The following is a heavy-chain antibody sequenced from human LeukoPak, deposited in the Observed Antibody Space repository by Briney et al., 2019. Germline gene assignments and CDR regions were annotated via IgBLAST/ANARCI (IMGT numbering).Heavy chain of an antibody. CDR3: AKGHIVGAITEFDY. D-gene: IGHD1-26*01. CDR2: ITGDGGST. Sequence: PGGSLRLSCAASGFTFDDYAMHWVRQAPGKGLQWVSLITGDGGSTYYADSVKGRFTISRDNSKNSLYLQMNSLRTEDTALYYCAKGHIVGAITEFDYWGQGTLVTVSS. J-gene: IGHJ4*02. CDR1: GFTFDDYA. V-gene: IGHV3-43*02.